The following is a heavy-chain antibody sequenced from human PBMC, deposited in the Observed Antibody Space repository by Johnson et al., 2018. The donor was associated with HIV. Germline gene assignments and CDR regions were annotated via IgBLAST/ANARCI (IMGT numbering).Heavy chain of an antibody. V-gene: IGHV3-33*06. D-gene: IGHD6-13*01. CDR2: IWVDGITT. Sequence: QVQLVESGGGVVQPGRPLRLSCEASGFTFRDYGMHWVRQAPGKGLAWVAVIWVDGITTSYSDSVQGRFTISRDLSKNTLFLQMNSLRADDTAVYYCAKVAVATAAGGVGLNIWGPGTMVTVSS. CDR1: GFTFRDYG. CDR3: AKVAVATAAGGVGLNI. J-gene: IGHJ3*02.